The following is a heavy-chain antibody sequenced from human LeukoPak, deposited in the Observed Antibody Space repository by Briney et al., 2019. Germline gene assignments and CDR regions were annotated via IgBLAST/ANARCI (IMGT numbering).Heavy chain of an antibody. D-gene: IGHD7-27*01. J-gene: IGHJ5*02. CDR2: ISGDGGST. V-gene: IGHV3-43*02. CDR3: AKDLSLGWVLNWFDP. CDR1: GFTFDDYA. Sequence: GGSLRLSCAASGFTFDDYAMHWVRQAPGKGLEWVSLISGDGGSTYYADSVKGRFTIPRDNSKNSLYLQMNSLRTEETALYSCAKDLSLGWVLNWFDPWGQGTLVTVSS.